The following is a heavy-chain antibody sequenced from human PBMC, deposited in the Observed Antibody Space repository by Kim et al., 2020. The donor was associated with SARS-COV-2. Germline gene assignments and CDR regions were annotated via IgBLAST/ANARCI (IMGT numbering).Heavy chain of an antibody. D-gene: IGHD3-10*01. CDR2: IVVGSGNT. J-gene: IGHJ6*02. CDR3: AADLSYGSGSYLPIKYYYYGMDV. CDR1: GFTFTSSA. V-gene: IGHV1-58*01. Sequence: SVKVSCKASGFTFTSSAVQWVRQARGQRLEWIGWIVVGSGNTNYAQKFQERVTITRDMSTSTAYMELSSLRSEDTAVYYCAADLSYGSGSYLPIKYYYYGMDVWGQGTTVTVSS.